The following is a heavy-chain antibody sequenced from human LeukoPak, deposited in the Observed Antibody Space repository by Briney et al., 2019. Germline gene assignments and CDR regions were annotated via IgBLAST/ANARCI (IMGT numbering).Heavy chain of an antibody. V-gene: IGHV1-69*04. J-gene: IGHJ4*02. D-gene: IGHD6-13*01. CDR1: GGTFISYA. CDR3: ARAGDSSSKNY. CDR2: VIPILGIA. Sequence: SVTVSFKASGGTFISYAIRWVRQAPGQGLEWMGRVIPILGIANYAQKFQGRVTITADKSTSTAYMELSSLRSEDTAVYYCARAGDSSSKNYWGQGTLVTVSS.